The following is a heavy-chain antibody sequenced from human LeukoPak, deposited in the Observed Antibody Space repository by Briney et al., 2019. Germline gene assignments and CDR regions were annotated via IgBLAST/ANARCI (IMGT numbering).Heavy chain of an antibody. D-gene: IGHD4-17*01. V-gene: IGHV5-10-1*01. CDR3: ARHNTGFYGDYAGY. J-gene: IGHJ4*02. Sequence: GESLKISCKDSGHSFTSYWISWVRQMPGKGLEWMGRIDPSDSYTNYSPSFQGHVTISVDKSISTTYLQWSSLKASDTAMYYCARHNTGFYGDYAGYWGQGTLVTVSS. CDR1: GHSFTSYW. CDR2: IDPSDSYT.